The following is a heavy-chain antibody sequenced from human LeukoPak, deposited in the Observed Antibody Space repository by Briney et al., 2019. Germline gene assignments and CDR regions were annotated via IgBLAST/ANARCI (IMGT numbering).Heavy chain of an antibody. V-gene: IGHV1-18*01. CDR3: ARDWTSXGXXPGDY. J-gene: IGHJ4*02. CDR1: GYTFTSYG. CDR2: ISAYNGNT. Sequence: ASVKVSCKASGYTFTSYGISWVRQAPGQGLEWMGWISAYNGNTNYAXKLQGRVIMTTDTSTSTAYMELRSLRSDDTAVYYCARDWTSXGXXPGDYWGQGTLVTVSS. D-gene: IGHD3/OR15-3a*01.